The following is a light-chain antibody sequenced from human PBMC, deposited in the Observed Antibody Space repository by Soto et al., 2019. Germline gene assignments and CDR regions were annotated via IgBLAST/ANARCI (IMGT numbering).Light chain of an antibody. J-gene: IGLJ3*02. CDR2: EVS. CDR1: RSDVGGYNF. V-gene: IGLV2-14*01. CDR3: SSYTSSSTSGV. Sequence: QSALTQPPSASGSPGQSVTISCTGTRSDVGGYNFVSWYQQHPGKAPKLLIYEVSNRPSGVSNRFSGSKSGNTASLTISGLQAEDEADYYCSSYTSSSTSGVFGGGTQLTVL.